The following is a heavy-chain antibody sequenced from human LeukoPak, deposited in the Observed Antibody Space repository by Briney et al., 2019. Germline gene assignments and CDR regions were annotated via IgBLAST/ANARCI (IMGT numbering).Heavy chain of an antibody. D-gene: IGHD3-22*01. CDR3: AHRPRDGFHSSGPFAY. CDR2: ISWNDDK. J-gene: IGHJ4*02. V-gene: IGHV2-5*01. Sequence: SGPTLVKPTQTLTLTCTFSGFSLSTSGVGVGWIRQPPGKALEWLAFISWNDDKRYSPSLKSRLTVTKDTSKNQVVLTMTNMAPVDTATYYCAHRPRDGFHSSGPFAYWGQGTLVTDSS. CDR1: GFSLSTSGVG.